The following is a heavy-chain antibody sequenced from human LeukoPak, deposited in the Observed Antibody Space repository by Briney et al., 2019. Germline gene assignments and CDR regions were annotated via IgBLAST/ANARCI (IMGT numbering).Heavy chain of an antibody. Sequence: KSGGSLRLSCAASGFTFSDYYMGWIRQAPGKGLEWISYITNNGGAMFYADSPKGRLAIFRDNAKKSLYLQMNSLRPDDTALYYCGRALADSRGYYLGFDYWGQGTPVPVSS. V-gene: IGHV3-11*04. D-gene: IGHD3-22*01. J-gene: IGHJ4*02. CDR1: GFTFSDYY. CDR2: ITNNGGAM. CDR3: GRALADSRGYYLGFDY.